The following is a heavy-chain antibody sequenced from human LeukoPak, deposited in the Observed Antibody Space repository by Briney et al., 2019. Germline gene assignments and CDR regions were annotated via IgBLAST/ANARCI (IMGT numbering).Heavy chain of an antibody. Sequence: PSETLSLICAVYGRSFSGYYWSWIRQPPGKGLEWIGEINHSGSTNFNPSLKSRVPISVDTSKNQFSLNLSSMTAADTTVYYCARSRLHPIIRDYWGQGAPVTVSS. CDR3: ARSRLHPIIRDY. V-gene: IGHV4-34*01. J-gene: IGHJ4*02. CDR1: GRSFSGYY. D-gene: IGHD5-24*01. CDR2: INHSGST.